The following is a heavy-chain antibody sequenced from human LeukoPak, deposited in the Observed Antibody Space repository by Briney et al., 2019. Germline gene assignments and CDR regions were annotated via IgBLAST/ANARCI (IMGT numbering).Heavy chain of an antibody. Sequence: ASVTVSCKASGYTFTDYYMHWVRQAPGQGLEWMGWINPNSGGTNYAQKFQGRVTMTRDTSISTAYMELSRLTSDDTAVYYCASRYCSSTSCSLSPWGRGTLVTVSS. CDR3: ASRYCSSTSCSLSP. J-gene: IGHJ5*02. D-gene: IGHD2-2*01. CDR2: INPNSGGT. CDR1: GYTFTDYY. V-gene: IGHV1-2*02.